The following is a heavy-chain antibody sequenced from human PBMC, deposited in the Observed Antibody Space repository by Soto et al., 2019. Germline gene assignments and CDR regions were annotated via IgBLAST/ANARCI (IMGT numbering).Heavy chain of an antibody. Sequence: PSETLSLTCTVSGGSVSSGIYYWSWIRHPPGKGLEWIGYIYYSGSTNYNPSLKSRVTISVDTSKNQFSLKLSSVTAADTAVYYCARLPYYYDSSGYYYGSDYWGQGTLVTVSS. V-gene: IGHV4-61*01. J-gene: IGHJ4*02. D-gene: IGHD3-22*01. CDR1: GGSVSSGIYY. CDR3: ARLPYYYDSSGYYYGSDY. CDR2: IYYSGST.